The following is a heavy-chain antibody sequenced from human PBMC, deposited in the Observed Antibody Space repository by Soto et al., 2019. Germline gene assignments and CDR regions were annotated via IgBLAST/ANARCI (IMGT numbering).Heavy chain of an antibody. CDR3: TSGLEYNWNIGTPLNC. V-gene: IGHV3-15*01. D-gene: IGHD1-20*01. CDR1: GFTFSNAW. CDR2: IKSKADGGTT. Sequence: EVRLVESGGGLVNPGGSLRLSCAASGFTFSNAWMSWVRQAPGKGLEWVGRIKSKADGGTTDYAAPVKGRFTISRDDSKKTLYLQMNSLTTEDTAVYYCTSGLEYNWNIGTPLNCWGQGTLVTVSS. J-gene: IGHJ4*02.